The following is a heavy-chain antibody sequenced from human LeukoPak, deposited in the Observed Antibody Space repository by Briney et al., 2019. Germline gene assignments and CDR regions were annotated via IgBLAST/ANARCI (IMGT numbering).Heavy chain of an antibody. D-gene: IGHD6-13*01. CDR1: GGSISSYY. CDR3: ARYSSSWPYYYYYYMDV. V-gene: IGHV4-4*07. Sequence: PSETLSLTCTVSGGSISSYYWSWIRQPAGKGLEWIGRIYTSGSTNYNPSLKSRVTMSVDTSKNQFSLKLSSVTAADTAVYYCARYSSSWPYYYYYYMDVWGKGTTVTISS. J-gene: IGHJ6*03. CDR2: IYTSGST.